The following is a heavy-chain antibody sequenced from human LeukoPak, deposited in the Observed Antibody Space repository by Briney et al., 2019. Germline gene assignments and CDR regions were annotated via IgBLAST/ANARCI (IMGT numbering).Heavy chain of an antibody. J-gene: IGHJ4*02. CDR1: GFTFSSYS. CDR2: VSSSSSYI. D-gene: IGHD2-8*01. Sequence: GGSLRLSCAASGFTFSSYSMNWVRQAPGKGLEWVSSVSSSSSYIYYADSVKGRFTISRDNAKNSLYLQMNSLRAEDTAVYYCARDLMVYAAFDYWGQGTLVTVSS. V-gene: IGHV3-21*01. CDR3: ARDLMVYAAFDY.